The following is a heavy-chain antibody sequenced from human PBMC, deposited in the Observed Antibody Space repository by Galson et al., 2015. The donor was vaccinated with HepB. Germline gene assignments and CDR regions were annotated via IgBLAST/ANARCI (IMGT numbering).Heavy chain of an antibody. Sequence: SVKVSCKASGYTFTSYAMNWVRQAPGQGLEWMGWINTNTGNPTYAQGFTGRFVFSLDTSVSTAYLQISSLKAEGTAVYYCAREEDSGYDSKSQMIDAFDIWGQGTMVTVSS. CDR1: GYTFTSYA. V-gene: IGHV7-4-1*02. J-gene: IGHJ3*02. D-gene: IGHD5-12*01. CDR3: AREEDSGYDSKSQMIDAFDI. CDR2: INTNTGNP.